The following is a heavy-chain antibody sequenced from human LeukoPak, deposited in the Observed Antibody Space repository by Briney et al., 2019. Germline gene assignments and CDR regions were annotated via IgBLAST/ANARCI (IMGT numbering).Heavy chain of an antibody. CDR3: AREAIAAAFRYYYYGMDV. CDR1: GFTFSSYG. Sequence: PGRSLRLSCAASGFTFSSYGMHWVRQAPGKGLEWVAVIWYDGSNKYYADSVKGRFTISRDNSKNTLYLQMNSLRAEDTAVYYCAREAIAAAFRYYYYGMDVRGQGTTVTVSS. CDR2: IWYDGSNK. D-gene: IGHD6-13*01. J-gene: IGHJ6*02. V-gene: IGHV3-33*01.